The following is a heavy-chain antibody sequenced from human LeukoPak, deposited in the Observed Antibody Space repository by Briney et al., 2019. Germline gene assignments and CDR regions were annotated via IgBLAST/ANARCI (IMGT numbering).Heavy chain of an antibody. CDR1: GFTFNDYA. V-gene: IGHV3-48*03. J-gene: IGHJ4*02. CDR3: ASRAGPYYYDSSGYYYGHFDY. D-gene: IGHD3-22*01. Sequence: GGSLRLSCAASGFTFNDYAMHWVRQAPGKGLEWVSYISSSGSTIYYADSVKGRFTISRDNAKNSLYLQMNSLRAEDTAVYYCASRAGPYYYDSSGYYYGHFDYWGQGTLVTVSS. CDR2: ISSSGSTI.